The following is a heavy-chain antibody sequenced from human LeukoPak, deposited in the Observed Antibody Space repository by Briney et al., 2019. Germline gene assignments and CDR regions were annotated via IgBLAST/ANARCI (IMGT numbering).Heavy chain of an antibody. CDR3: ARYGAVGGHDY. CDR1: GYIFTNYG. V-gene: IGHV1-18*04. CDR2: ISANNGET. D-gene: IGHD4/OR15-4a*01. J-gene: IGHJ4*02. Sequence: ASVKVSCKASGYIFTNYGISWVRQAPGQGLEWMSWISANNGETRYAQNFQGRVTMTTDTSTTTAYMELRSLRSDDTAVYYCARYGAVGGHDYWGQGTLVTVSS.